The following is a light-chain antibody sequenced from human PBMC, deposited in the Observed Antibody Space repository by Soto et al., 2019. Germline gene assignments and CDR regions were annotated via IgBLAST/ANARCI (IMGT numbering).Light chain of an antibody. CDR3: QQYGASPRVT. V-gene: IGKV3-20*01. CDR1: QSVSDNY. J-gene: IGKJ4*01. Sequence: EIVLTQSPGTLSLSPGERATLSCRASQSVSDNYLAWYQQKPGQAPRLLIYGASSRATGIPDRFSRSGSGTDFTLTIRRLASEDSPVYSCQQYGASPRVTLVGVTKLAIK. CDR2: GAS.